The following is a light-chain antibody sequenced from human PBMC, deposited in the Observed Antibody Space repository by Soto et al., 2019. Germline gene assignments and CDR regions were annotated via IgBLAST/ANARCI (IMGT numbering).Light chain of an antibody. CDR2: GVS. Sequence: ALTQPRSVSGSPGQSVTISCTGTSSDVGGYKYVSWYQQKPGKAPKLIIYGVSRWPSGVPNRFSGSKSGNRASLTISGLQAEDEGDYYCCSYAGGPEVFGTGTKVTVL. CDR3: CSYAGGPEV. CDR1: SSDVGGYKY. V-gene: IGLV2-11*01. J-gene: IGLJ1*01.